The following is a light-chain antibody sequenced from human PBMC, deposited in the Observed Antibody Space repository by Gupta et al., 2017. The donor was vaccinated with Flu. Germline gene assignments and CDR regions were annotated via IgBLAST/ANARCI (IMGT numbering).Light chain of an antibody. CDR2: DVS. V-gene: IGLV2-14*01. CDR3: GSYTSGSTLVVA. Sequence: QSALTQPASVSGSPGQAPTISCQGTTSDVGGYNSVSWYHQRPGTAPKLMLYDVSNRTSGISNRFSGSKSGDTASLTISGLQAEDEADYYCGSYTSGSTLVVAFGGGTKLTVL. J-gene: IGLJ2*01. CDR1: TSDVGGYNS.